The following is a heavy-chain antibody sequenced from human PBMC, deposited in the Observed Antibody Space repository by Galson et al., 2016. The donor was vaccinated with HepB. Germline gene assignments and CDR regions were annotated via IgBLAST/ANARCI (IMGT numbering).Heavy chain of an antibody. D-gene: IGHD3-3*01. CDR1: GFTFSGSA. Sequence: SLRLSCAASGFTFSGSAMHWVRQASGKGLEWVGRIRSKANSYATAYAASVKGRFTISRDDSKNTAYLQMNSLRAEDTAVYYCARAKGLLEWLVRYYLDYWGQGTLVTVSS. J-gene: IGHJ4*02. CDR2: IRSKANSYAT. CDR3: ARAKGLLEWLVRYYLDY. V-gene: IGHV3-73*01.